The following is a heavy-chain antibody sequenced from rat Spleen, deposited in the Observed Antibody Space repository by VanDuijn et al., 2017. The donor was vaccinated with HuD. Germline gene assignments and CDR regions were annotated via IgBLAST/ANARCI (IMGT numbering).Heavy chain of an antibody. Sequence: QVQLKESGPGLVQPSQTLSLTCTVSGFSLSNYGVLWVRQPPGKGLEWMGGIWGDGDTDYTSGIKSRLSISRDSSKSQVFLKMNSLQTEDSAMYFCARGSAFFDHWGQGVMVTVSS. CDR1: GFSLSNYG. J-gene: IGHJ2*01. CDR3: ARGSAFFDH. CDR2: IWGDGDT. V-gene: IGHV2-13*01. D-gene: IGHD3-3*01.